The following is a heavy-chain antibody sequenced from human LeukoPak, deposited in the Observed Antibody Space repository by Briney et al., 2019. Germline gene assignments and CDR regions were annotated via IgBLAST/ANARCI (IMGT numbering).Heavy chain of an antibody. CDR3: ALGPYGMYYYYYMDV. D-gene: IGHD3-10*01. V-gene: IGHV1-69*01. Sequence: SVKVSCKASGGTFSSYAISWVRQAPGQGLEWMGGIIPIFGTANYAQKFQGRVTITADESTSTAYMELSSLRSEDTAVYYCALGPYGMYYYYYMDVWGKGTTVTVSS. J-gene: IGHJ6*03. CDR2: IIPIFGTA. CDR1: GGTFSSYA.